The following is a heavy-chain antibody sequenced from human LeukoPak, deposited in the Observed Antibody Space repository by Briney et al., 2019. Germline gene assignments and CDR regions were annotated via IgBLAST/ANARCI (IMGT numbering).Heavy chain of an antibody. CDR2: INTDGSII. CDR1: GFTFSHYW. Sequence: GGSLRLSCAASGFTFSHYWMHWVRQAPGKGLVWVSLINTDGSIITYADSVKGRVTISRDNSKNTLYLQMNSLRAEDTAVYYCAGDRDPLGATMTVFDYWGQGTLVTVSS. J-gene: IGHJ4*02. D-gene: IGHD1-26*01. V-gene: IGHV3-74*01. CDR3: AGDRDPLGATMTVFDY.